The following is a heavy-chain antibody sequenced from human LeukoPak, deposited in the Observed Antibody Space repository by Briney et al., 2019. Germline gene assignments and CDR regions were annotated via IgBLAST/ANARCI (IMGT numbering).Heavy chain of an antibody. CDR2: ISGTGGTT. CDR3: AKGSPPDYYDSGVYYPWRYYSMDV. CDR1: GFTFSNYG. J-gene: IGHJ6*02. Sequence: AGGSLRLSCAASGFTFSNYGMNWVRQAPGKGLEWVSRISGTGGTTFYADSVKGRFTISRDNSKNTLYLQMNSLRVEDTAVFYCAKGSPPDYYDSGVYYPWRYYSMDVWGQGTTVTVSS. V-gene: IGHV3-23*01. D-gene: IGHD3-22*01.